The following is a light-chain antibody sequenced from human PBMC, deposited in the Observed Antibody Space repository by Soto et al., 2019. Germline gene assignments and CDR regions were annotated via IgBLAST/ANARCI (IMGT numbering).Light chain of an antibody. CDR3: QQYGSSL. Sequence: EIVLTQSPGTLSLSPGERATLSCRASQSVSSSYLAWYQQKPGQAPRLLIYGASSRATGIPDRFSGSGSGTDFTLTISRLETEDFAVYYCQQYGSSLFGGGTKVEIK. V-gene: IGKV3-20*01. J-gene: IGKJ4*01. CDR1: QSVSSSY. CDR2: GAS.